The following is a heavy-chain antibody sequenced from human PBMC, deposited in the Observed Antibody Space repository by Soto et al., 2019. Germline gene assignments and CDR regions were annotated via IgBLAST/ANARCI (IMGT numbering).Heavy chain of an antibody. D-gene: IGHD2-21*01. CDR1: GFTFSSYE. CDR2: ISSSGSTI. V-gene: IGHV3-48*03. Sequence: PGGSLRLSCAASGFTFSSYEMNWVRQAPGKGLEWVSYISSSGSTIYYADSVKGRFTISRDNAKNSLYLQMNSLRAEDTAVYYCAREHKCGYYYYGMDVWGQGTTVTVSS. J-gene: IGHJ6*02. CDR3: AREHKCGYYYYGMDV.